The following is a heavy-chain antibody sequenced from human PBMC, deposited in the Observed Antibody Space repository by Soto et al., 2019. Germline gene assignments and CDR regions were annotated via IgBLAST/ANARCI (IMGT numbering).Heavy chain of an antibody. D-gene: IGHD3-10*01. J-gene: IGHJ3*02. V-gene: IGHV1-69*13. CDR2: FIPIFDAS. CDR3: ATKAESYGFDI. Sequence: SVKVSCKASGGTFSNYAINCVRQAPGQWLEWMGGFIPIFDASTYAQNFRGRVTITADESTTTAYMELSDLRSEDTAMYYCATKAESYGFDIWGQGTLVTVSS. CDR1: GGTFSNYA.